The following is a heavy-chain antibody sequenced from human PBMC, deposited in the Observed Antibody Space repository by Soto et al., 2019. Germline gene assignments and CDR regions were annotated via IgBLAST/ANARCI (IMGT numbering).Heavy chain of an antibody. V-gene: IGHV5-51*01. J-gene: IGHJ6*02. CDR3: ARHPPPPKLLWFGEDRDYYYGMDV. D-gene: IGHD3-10*01. CDR1: GSSFTSYW. Sequence: GESLKISCKGSGSSFTSYWIGWVRQMPGKGLEWMGIIYPGDSDTRYSPSFQGQVTISAGKSISTAYLQWSRLKASDTAMYYCARHPPPPKLLWFGEDRDYYYGMDVWGQGTTVTVSS. CDR2: IYPGDSDT.